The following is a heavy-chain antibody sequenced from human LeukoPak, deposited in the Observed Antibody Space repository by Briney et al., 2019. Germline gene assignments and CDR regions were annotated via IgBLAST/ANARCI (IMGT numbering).Heavy chain of an antibody. Sequence: PSETLSLTCTVSGGSISTYYWSWIRQPPGKGLEWIGHIYYAGSTNYNPSLKSRVTMSVDTSKIQFSLSLSSVTAADTAVYYCARHYGDYGDLDYWGQGILVTVSS. CDR2: IYYAGST. V-gene: IGHV4-59*08. J-gene: IGHJ4*02. CDR3: ARHYGDYGDLDY. D-gene: IGHD4-17*01. CDR1: GGSISTYY.